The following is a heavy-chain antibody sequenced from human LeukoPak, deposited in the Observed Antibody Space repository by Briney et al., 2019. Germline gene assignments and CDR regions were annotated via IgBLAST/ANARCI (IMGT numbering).Heavy chain of an antibody. Sequence: GGSLRLSCAASGFTFSSYAMHWVHQAPGKGLEWVAVISYDGSNKCYADSVKGRFTISRDNSKNTLYLQMNSLRAEDTAVYYCARAGDFGYCSSTSCHDAFDIWGQGTMVTVSS. V-gene: IGHV3-30-3*01. J-gene: IGHJ3*02. CDR1: GFTFSSYA. CDR3: ARAGDFGYCSSTSCHDAFDI. CDR2: ISYDGSNK. D-gene: IGHD2-2*01.